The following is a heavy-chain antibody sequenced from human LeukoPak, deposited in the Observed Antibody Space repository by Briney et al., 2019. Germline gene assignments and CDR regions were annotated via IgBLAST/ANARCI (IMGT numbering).Heavy chain of an antibody. D-gene: IGHD2-2*02. CDR3: ARDLVPGNQPLEAIRSLSFDY. J-gene: IGHJ4*02. CDR1: GYTFTGYY. V-gene: IGHV1-2*02. CDR2: INPNSGGT. Sequence: VASVKVSCKASGYTFTGYYMHWVRQAPGQGLEWMGWINPNSGGTNYAQKFQGRVTMTRDTSISTAYMELSRLRSDDTAVYYCARDLVPGNQPLEAIRSLSFDYWGQGTLVTVSS.